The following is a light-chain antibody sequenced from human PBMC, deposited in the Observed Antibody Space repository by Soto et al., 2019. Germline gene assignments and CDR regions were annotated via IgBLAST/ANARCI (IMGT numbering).Light chain of an antibody. V-gene: IGKV1-39*01. J-gene: IGKJ1*01. CDR2: AAS. CDR3: QQSYSTPRT. Sequence: DIQMTQSPSSLSASVGDRVTISCRASQSVSMYLNWYQQKVGNAPKLLIYAASSLQSGVPSRFSGSGSGTDFTLTISSLQPEDFATYYCQQSYSTPRTFGQGTKVEIK. CDR1: QSVSMY.